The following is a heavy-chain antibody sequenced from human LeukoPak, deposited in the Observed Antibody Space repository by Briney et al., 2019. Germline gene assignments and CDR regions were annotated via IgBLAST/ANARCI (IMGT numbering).Heavy chain of an antibody. V-gene: IGHV4-59*01. CDR2: IYYGGST. D-gene: IGHD4-17*01. Sequence: SETLSLTCTVSDGSISGYYGNWIRQPPGKGLECIGYIYYGGSTNYNPSLKGRVTISLDTSKNHLSLTLSSVTAADTAVFFCARGPMTTVTTFRFDYWGQGTLVTVSS. J-gene: IGHJ4*02. CDR3: ARGPMTTVTTFRFDY. CDR1: DGSISGYY.